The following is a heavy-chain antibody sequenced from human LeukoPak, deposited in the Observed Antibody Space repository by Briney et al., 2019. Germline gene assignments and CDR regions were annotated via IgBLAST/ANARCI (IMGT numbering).Heavy chain of an antibody. CDR3: ARVPLPTEIVVVPAG. D-gene: IGHD2-2*01. J-gene: IGHJ4*02. CDR1: GFPFSSYA. Sequence: GGSLRLSCAASGFPFSSYAMAWVRQAPGRGLEWVSSISSSSSDIYDADSVKGRFTISRDNAKNSLYLQMNSLRAEDTAVYYCARVPLPTEIVVVPAGWGQGTLVTVSS. CDR2: ISSSSSDI. V-gene: IGHV3-21*01.